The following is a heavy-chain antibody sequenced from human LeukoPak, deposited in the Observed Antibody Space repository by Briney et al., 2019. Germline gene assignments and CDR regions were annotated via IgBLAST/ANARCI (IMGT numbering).Heavy chain of an antibody. Sequence: GGSLRLSCAASGFIASGFPFSSYSMSWVRQAPGKGLEWVSSISSSSSYIYYADSVKGRFTISRDNAKNSLYLQMNSLRAEDTAVYYCARVLWFGETHDAFDIWGQGTMVTVSS. D-gene: IGHD3-10*01. V-gene: IGHV3-21*01. CDR1: GFPFSSYS. CDR2: ISSSSSYI. CDR3: ARVLWFGETHDAFDI. J-gene: IGHJ3*02.